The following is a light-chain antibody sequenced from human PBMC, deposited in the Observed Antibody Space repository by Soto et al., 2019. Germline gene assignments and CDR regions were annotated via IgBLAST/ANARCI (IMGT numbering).Light chain of an antibody. CDR2: DDN. CDR3: QVWDTNSEHRFYV. CDR1: NIGRKS. V-gene: IGLV3-21*02. Sequence: YDLTQPPSVSVAPGQTATITCGGDNIGRKSVHWYQQKPGQAPVLVVSDDNDRPSGIPERFSASNSGNTATLTVSRVEAGDEADYYCQVWDTNSEHRFYVFGTGTKVTVL. J-gene: IGLJ1*01.